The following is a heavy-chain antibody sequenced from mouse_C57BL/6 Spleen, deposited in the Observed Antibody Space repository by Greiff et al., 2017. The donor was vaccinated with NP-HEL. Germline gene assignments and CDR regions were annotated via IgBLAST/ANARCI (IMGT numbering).Heavy chain of an antibody. Sequence: VQLQQPGAELVMPGASVKLSCKASGYTFTSYWMHWVKQRPGQGLEWIGEIDPSDSYTNYNQKFKGKSTLTVDKSSSTAYMQLSSLTSEDSAVYYCAILGRDAMDYWGQGTSVTVSS. CDR1: GYTFTSYW. CDR3: AILGRDAMDY. J-gene: IGHJ4*01. CDR2: IDPSDSYT. V-gene: IGHV1-69*01. D-gene: IGHD4-1*01.